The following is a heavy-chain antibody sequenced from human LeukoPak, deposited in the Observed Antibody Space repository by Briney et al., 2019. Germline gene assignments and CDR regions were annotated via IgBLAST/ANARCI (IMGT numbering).Heavy chain of an antibody. D-gene: IGHD2-2*01. CDR2: IYYSGST. CDR3: ARDSRGYCSSTSCYFTPSFDI. Sequence: ASETLSLTCTASGGSISSHYWSWIRQPPGKGLEWIGYIYYSGSTNYDPSLTSRVTISVATSKNQFSLKLSSVNAADTAVYYCARDSRGYCSSTSCYFTPSFDIWGQGTMVTVSS. CDR1: GGSISSHY. J-gene: IGHJ3*02. V-gene: IGHV4-59*11.